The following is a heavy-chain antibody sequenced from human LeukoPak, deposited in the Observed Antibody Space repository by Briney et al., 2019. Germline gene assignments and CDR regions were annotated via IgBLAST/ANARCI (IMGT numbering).Heavy chain of an antibody. V-gene: IGHV4-34*01. D-gene: IGHD3-10*02. CDR3: ARDGSGLLCSGAPLPTDY. Sequence: SETLSLTCAVYGGSFSGYYWGWIRQPPGKGLEWIGSIYYSGSTYYNPSLKSRVTISADMSKNQFSLKLSSVTAADTSVYYCARDGSGLLCSGAPLPTDYGGKEPLVTVSS. CDR2: IYYSGST. CDR1: GGSFSGYY. J-gene: IGHJ4*02.